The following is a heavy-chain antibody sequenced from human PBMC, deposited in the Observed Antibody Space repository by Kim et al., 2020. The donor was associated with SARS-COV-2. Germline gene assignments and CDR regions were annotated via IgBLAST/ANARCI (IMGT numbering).Heavy chain of an antibody. CDR1: GFTFSSYT. CDR2: ISGSGGST. CDR3: ATAPPGWLRFEPFDY. Sequence: GGSLRLSCAASGFTFSSYTMSWVRQAPGKGLEWVSTISGSGGSTYYADSVKGRFTISRDNSKNTLYLQMNSLRAEDTAVYYCATAPPGWLRFEPFDYWGQGTLVTVSS. D-gene: IGHD5-12*01. J-gene: IGHJ4*02. V-gene: IGHV3-23*01.